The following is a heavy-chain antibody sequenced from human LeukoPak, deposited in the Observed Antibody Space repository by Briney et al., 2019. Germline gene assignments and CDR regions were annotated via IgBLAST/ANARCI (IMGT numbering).Heavy chain of an antibody. CDR3: AREGTVAGTHYYYGMDV. CDR2: IFHRGGT. Sequence: SETLSLTCTVSNDSISSGDYYWNWIRQPPGKGLEWIGYIFHRGGTSYNPSLKSRVTISVDTSKNQFSLKLSSVTAADTAVYYCAREGTVAGTHYYYGMDVWGQGTTVTVSS. CDR1: NDSISSGDYY. V-gene: IGHV4-30-4*01. J-gene: IGHJ6*02. D-gene: IGHD6-19*01.